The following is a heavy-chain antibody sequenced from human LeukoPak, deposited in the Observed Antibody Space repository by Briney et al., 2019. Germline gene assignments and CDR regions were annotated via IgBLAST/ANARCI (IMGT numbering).Heavy chain of an antibody. V-gene: IGHV1-69*13. D-gene: IGHD5-18*01. J-gene: IGHJ6*02. Sequence: SVEVSCKASGGTFSSYAISWVRQAPGQGLEWMGGIIPIFGTANYAQKFQGRVTITADESTSTAYMELSSLRSEDTAVYYCARGVATAMVQPLLYYYYYGMDVWGQGTTVTVSS. CDR2: IIPIFGTA. CDR3: ARGVATAMVQPLLYYYYYGMDV. CDR1: GGTFSSYA.